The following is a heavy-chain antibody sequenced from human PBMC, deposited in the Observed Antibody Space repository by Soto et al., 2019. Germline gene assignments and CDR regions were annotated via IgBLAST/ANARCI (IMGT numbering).Heavy chain of an antibody. CDR1: GYTFNRFY. D-gene: IGHD4-17*01. CDR2: INTRGGTT. J-gene: IGHJ4*02. V-gene: IGHV1-46*02. CDR3: ARGPDDSDVPRWDY. Sequence: QVQLVQSGAEVRKPGASVRLSCKASGYTFNRFYLHWVRQAPGQGLEWMGIINTRGGTTAYAPNFRGRLTVTRDTSTSTLYMELSDLISEDTAVYYCARGPDDSDVPRWDYWGQGTRVTVSS.